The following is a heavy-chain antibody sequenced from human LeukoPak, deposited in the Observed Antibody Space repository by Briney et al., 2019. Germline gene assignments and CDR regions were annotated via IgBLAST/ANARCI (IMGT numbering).Heavy chain of an antibody. Sequence: ASVKVSCKASGYTFTSYDINWVRQATGQGLEWMGWMNPNSGNTGYAQKFQGRVTMTRNTSISTAYMELSSLRSEDTAVYYCARRRRAANHNWFDPWGQGTLVTVSS. V-gene: IGHV1-8*01. CDR2: MNPNSGNT. CDR1: GYTFTSYD. J-gene: IGHJ5*02. D-gene: IGHD6-13*01. CDR3: ARRRRAANHNWFDP.